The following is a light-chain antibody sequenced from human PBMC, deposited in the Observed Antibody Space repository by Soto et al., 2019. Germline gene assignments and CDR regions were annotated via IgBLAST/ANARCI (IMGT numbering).Light chain of an antibody. CDR1: QSVSSSY. CDR3: QQYGSPQT. Sequence: EIVLTQSPGTLSLSPGERATLSCRASQSVSSSYLVWYQQKPGQAPRLLIYGASSRATGIPDRFSGSGSGTNFTLTISRTEPEDFGVYYWQQYGSPQTFGQGTQVEIK. CDR2: GAS. J-gene: IGKJ1*01. V-gene: IGKV3-20*01.